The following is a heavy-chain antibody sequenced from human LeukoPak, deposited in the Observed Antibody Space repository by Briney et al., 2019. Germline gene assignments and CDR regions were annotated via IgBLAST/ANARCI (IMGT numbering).Heavy chain of an antibody. CDR3: AGYYYDSSRGFDL. J-gene: IGHJ5*02. CDR1: GFKFDDYG. CDR2: INWNGAWT. D-gene: IGHD3-22*01. V-gene: IGHV3-20*04. Sequence: GGSLRLSCAASGFKFDDYGMSWVRQAPGRGLEWVCDINWNGAWTGYADSVKGRFTISRDNAKNSLYLQMNSLRAEDTALYYCAGYYYDSSRGFDLWGQGTLVTVSA.